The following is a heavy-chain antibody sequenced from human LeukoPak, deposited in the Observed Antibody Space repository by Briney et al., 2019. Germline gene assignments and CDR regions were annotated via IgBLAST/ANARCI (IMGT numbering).Heavy chain of an antibody. J-gene: IGHJ4*02. Sequence: GGSLRLSCAASGFTFSSYAMSWVRQARGRGLEWVSAMSGSGGSTYYADSVRGRFTISRDNSKNTLYLQMNSLRAEDTAVYYCAKVWHYYDGVYWGQGTLVTVSS. CDR3: AKVWHYYDGVY. D-gene: IGHD3-22*01. V-gene: IGHV3-23*01. CDR2: MSGSGGST. CDR1: GFTFSSYA.